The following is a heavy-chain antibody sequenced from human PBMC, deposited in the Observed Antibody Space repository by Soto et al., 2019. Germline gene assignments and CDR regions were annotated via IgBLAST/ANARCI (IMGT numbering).Heavy chain of an antibody. D-gene: IGHD1-7*01. CDR2: ISSNGGTT. Sequence: EVQLAESVGGMVQPGASLRLSCVASGFTFSSYDMHWVRQAPGKGLEYVSSISSNGGTTYYGNSVKGRFTISRDNSKNTLYLQMGSLRAEDMAVYYCVRRVSGNYDYWGQGTLVTVSS. CDR1: GFTFSSYD. V-gene: IGHV3-64*01. CDR3: VRRVSGNYDY. J-gene: IGHJ4*02.